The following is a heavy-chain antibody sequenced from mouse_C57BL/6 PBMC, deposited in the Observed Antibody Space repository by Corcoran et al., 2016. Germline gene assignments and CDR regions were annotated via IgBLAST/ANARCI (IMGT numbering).Heavy chain of an antibody. CDR2: IYPGSGST. Sequence: QVQLQQPGAELVKPGASVKMSCKASGYTFTSYWITWVKQRPGQGLEWIGDIYPGSGSTNYNEKFKSKATLTVDTSSSTAYMQLSSRTSEDSAVYYCARSEGLLSWFAYGGQGTLVTVSA. CDR1: GYTFTSYW. CDR3: ARSEGLLSWFAY. J-gene: IGHJ3*01. V-gene: IGHV1-55*01. D-gene: IGHD1-1*01.